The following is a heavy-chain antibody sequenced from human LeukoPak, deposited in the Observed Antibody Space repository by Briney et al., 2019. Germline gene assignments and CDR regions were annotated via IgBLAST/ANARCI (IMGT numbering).Heavy chain of an antibody. CDR1: GFTFSSYS. V-gene: IGHV3-48*01. CDR2: ISSSSSTI. Sequence: GGSLRLSCAASGFTFSSYSMNWVRQAPGKGLEWVSYISSSSSTIYYADSVKGRFTISRDNAKNSLYLQMNGLRAEDTAVYYCARDPYDSSGYYYYYYGMDVWGQGTTVTVSS. CDR3: ARDPYDSSGYYYYYYGMDV. D-gene: IGHD3-22*01. J-gene: IGHJ6*02.